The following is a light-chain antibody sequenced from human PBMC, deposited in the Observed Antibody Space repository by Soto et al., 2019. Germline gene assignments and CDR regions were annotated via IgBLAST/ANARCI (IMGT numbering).Light chain of an antibody. CDR1: SSDVGGYNY. Sequence: QSALTQPRSVSGSPGQSVTISCTGTSSDVGGYNYVSWYQQHPGKAPKLMIYDVSKRPSGVPDRFSGSKSGNTASLTISGLQAEYEADYYCRSYAGSYTVVFGGGTTLTVL. CDR2: DVS. V-gene: IGLV2-11*01. J-gene: IGLJ2*01. CDR3: RSYAGSYTVV.